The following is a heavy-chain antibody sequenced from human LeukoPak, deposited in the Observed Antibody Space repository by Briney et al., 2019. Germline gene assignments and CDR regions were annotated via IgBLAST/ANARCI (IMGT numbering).Heavy chain of an antibody. D-gene: IGHD5-18*01. CDR2: INHSGST. J-gene: IGHJ4*02. CDR3: ATTQQLWSTSDY. Sequence: PSETLSLTCAVYGGSFSGYYWSWIRQPPGKGLEWIGEINHSGSTNYNQSLKSRVTISVDTSKNQFSLKMSSVTAADTAVYYCATTQQLWSTSDYWGQGTLVTVSS. CDR1: GGSFSGYY. V-gene: IGHV4-34*01.